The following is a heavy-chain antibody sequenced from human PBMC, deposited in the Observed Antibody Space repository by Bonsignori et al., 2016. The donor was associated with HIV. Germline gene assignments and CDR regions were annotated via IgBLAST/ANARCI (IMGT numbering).Heavy chain of an antibody. D-gene: IGHD1-26*01. V-gene: IGHV3-49*04. CDR2: IRNKPYGGTA. J-gene: IGHJ4*02. CDR1: GFTFGDYA. CDR3: ARVKMWELLTDY. Sequence: EVQLAESGGGLVQPGRSLRLSCRTSGFTFGDYAMSWVRQAPGKGLEWVGFIRNKPYGGTADYAASVKGRFTISRDDSKSTAFLHMNSLRTEDTAVYFCARVKMWELLTDYWGQGTLVT.